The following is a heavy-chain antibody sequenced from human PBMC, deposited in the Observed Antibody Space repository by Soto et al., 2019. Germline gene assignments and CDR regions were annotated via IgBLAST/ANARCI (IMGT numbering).Heavy chain of an antibody. CDR1: GGSISSGGYY. J-gene: IGHJ6*02. Sequence: QVQLQESGPGLVKPSQTLSLTCTVSGGSISSGGYYWSWIRQHPGKGLEWIGYIYYSGSTYSNPSLKSRVTISVDTSKNQFSLKLSAVTAADTAVYYCARDGRVGCSSTGCPYYYYGMDVWGQGTTVTVSS. V-gene: IGHV4-31*03. D-gene: IGHD2-2*01. CDR3: ARDGRVGCSSTGCPYYYYGMDV. CDR2: IYYSGST.